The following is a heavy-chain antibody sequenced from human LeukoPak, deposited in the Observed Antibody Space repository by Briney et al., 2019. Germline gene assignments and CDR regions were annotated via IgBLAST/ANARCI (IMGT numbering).Heavy chain of an antibody. D-gene: IGHD4-17*01. V-gene: IGHV1-18*01. Sequence: ASVKVSCKASGYTFTSYGISWVRQAPGQGLEWMGWISAYNGNTNYAQKLQGRVTMTTDTSTSTAYMELRSLRSDDTAVYYCARDKATVTTDDAFDIWGQGTMVTVSS. J-gene: IGHJ3*02. CDR1: GYTFTSYG. CDR2: ISAYNGNT. CDR3: ARDKATVTTDDAFDI.